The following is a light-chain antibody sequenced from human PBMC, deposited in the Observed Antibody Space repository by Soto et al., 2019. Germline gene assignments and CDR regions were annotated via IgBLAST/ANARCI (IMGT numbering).Light chain of an antibody. CDR3: QQYSHLIT. J-gene: IGKJ5*01. V-gene: IGKV1-33*01. CDR1: QDISNY. CDR2: DAS. Sequence: DIQMTQSPSSLSASVGDRVTITCQASQDISNYLNWHQQKLGKAPKLLIYDASNLETGVPSRFSGSGSGTDFTFTISSLQPEDIATYYCQQYSHLITFGQGTRLEI.